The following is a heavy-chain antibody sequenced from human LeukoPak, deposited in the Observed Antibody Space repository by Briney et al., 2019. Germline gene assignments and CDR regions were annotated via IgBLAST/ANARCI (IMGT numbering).Heavy chain of an antibody. CDR3: SRNVLVDCDL. Sequence: PGQSLRLSCTTSGFAFDDFGMSWVRQPAGKGLEWVGFIRRRAYGRATEYAASVKGRFIISRDDSKGIAYLQMNSLKTEDTAVYYCSRNVLVDCDLWRQGPRVIVSP. V-gene: IGHV3-49*04. CDR1: GFAFDDFG. J-gene: IGHJ1*01. CDR2: IRRRAYGRAT. D-gene: IGHD3-9*01.